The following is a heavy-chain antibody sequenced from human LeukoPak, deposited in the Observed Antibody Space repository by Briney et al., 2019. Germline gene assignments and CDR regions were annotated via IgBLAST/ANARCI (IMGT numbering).Heavy chain of an antibody. D-gene: IGHD3-22*01. CDR1: GYSISSSYY. CDR2: INHSGST. J-gene: IGHJ4*02. Sequence: SETLSLTCTVSGYSISSSYYWGWIRQPPGKGLEWIGEINHSGSTNYNPSLKSRVTISVDTSKKQFSLKLSSVTAADTAVYYCARADSSGYYLPFDYWGQGTLVTVSS. CDR3: ARADSSGYYLPFDY. V-gene: IGHV4-38-2*02.